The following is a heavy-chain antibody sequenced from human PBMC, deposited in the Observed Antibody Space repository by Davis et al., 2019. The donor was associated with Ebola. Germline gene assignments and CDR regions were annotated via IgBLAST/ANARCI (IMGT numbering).Heavy chain of an antibody. V-gene: IGHV5-51*01. Sequence: GESLKISCKDSGYSFTSHWIAWVRQMPGKGLEWMGIIYPGDSDTRYSPSFQGQVTISADRSISTAYLQWSSLKASDTGMYYCARGTNGYNPRGYFDSWGQGTLVTVSS. CDR2: IYPGDSDT. D-gene: IGHD5-24*01. CDR3: ARGTNGYNPRGYFDS. CDR1: GYSFTSHW. J-gene: IGHJ4*02.